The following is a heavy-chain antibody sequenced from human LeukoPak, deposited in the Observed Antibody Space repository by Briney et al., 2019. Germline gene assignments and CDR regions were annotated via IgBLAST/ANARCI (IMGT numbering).Heavy chain of an antibody. Sequence: GASVKVSCKASGYTFTSYGISWVRQAPVQGLEWMGWITAYNGNTNYAQKLQGRVTMTTDTSTSTAYMELRSLRSDDTAVYYCARGSYVEMVPYYYYGMDVWGQGTTVTVSS. CDR1: GYTFTSYG. J-gene: IGHJ6*02. D-gene: IGHD5-24*01. CDR2: ITAYNGNT. CDR3: ARGSYVEMVPYYYYGMDV. V-gene: IGHV1-18*01.